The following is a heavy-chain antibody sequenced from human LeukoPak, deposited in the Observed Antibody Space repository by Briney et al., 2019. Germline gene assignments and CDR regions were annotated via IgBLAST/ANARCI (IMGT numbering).Heavy chain of an antibody. CDR3: ARDPSVAAAGNNWFDP. Sequence: PSETRSLTCTVSGGSISSGSYYWGWIRQPPGKGLEWIGSIYYSGSTYNNPSIKSRVLKSRVTISVDTSKNQFSLELNSVTAADTAVYYCARDPSVAAAGNNWFDPWGQGTLVTVSS. J-gene: IGHJ5*02. CDR1: GGSISSGSYY. V-gene: IGHV4-39*07. CDR2: IYYSGST. D-gene: IGHD6-13*01.